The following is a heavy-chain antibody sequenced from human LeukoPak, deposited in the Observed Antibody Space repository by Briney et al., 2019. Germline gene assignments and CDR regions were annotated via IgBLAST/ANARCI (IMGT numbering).Heavy chain of an antibody. D-gene: IGHD2-15*01. Sequence: SETLSLTCTVSGGSISSYYWSWVRQPAGKGLEWIGRIYSSGNTNYNPSLKSRVTMSVDTSRNQFSLKLSSVTAADTAVYHCARESVGYCSGGSCPYYFDYWGQGTLVTVSS. V-gene: IGHV4-4*07. CDR3: ARESVGYCSGGSCPYYFDY. CDR1: GGSISSYY. J-gene: IGHJ4*02. CDR2: IYSSGNT.